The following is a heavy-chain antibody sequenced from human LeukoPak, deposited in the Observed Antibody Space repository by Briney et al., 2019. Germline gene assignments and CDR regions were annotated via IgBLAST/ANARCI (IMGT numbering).Heavy chain of an antibody. CDR2: INHSGST. J-gene: IGHJ4*02. Sequence: PSETLSLTCAVYGGSFGGYYWNWIRQPPGKGLEWIGEINHSGSTHYNPSLKSRVTMSVDTSKNQFSMKLSSVTAADTAVYYCARDETTPLPGAYWGQGTLATVSS. D-gene: IGHD4-17*01. V-gene: IGHV4-34*01. CDR1: GGSFGGYY. CDR3: ARDETTPLPGAY.